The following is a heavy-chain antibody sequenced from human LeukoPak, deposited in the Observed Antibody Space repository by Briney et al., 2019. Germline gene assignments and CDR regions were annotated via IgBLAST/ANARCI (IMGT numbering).Heavy chain of an antibody. J-gene: IGHJ5*01. CDR3: ARDQIRYCSGGSCYGHWFDS. CDR2: IYYSGST. V-gene: IGHV4-4*02. CDR1: GFTFSNAW. D-gene: IGHD2-15*01. Sequence: GSLRLSCAASGFTFSNAWMSWVRQPPGKGLEWVGIIYYSGSTYYNPSLKSRVTISVDTSKNQFSLKLSSVTAADTAVYYCARDQIRYCSGGSCYGHWFDSWGQGTLVTVSS.